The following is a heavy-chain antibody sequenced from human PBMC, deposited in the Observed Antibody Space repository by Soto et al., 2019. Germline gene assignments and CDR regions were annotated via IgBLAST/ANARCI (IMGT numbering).Heavy chain of an antibody. CDR1: GFTFRTYW. V-gene: IGHV3-7*04. CDR2: IKHDGSEK. J-gene: IGHJ4*02. Sequence: GGSLRLSCVASGFTFRTYWLSWVRQAPGKGLEWVANIKHDGSEKYYLDSVKGRFTISRDNSKNTLYLQMNSLRAEDTAVFYCARGGFYYDFWSGAFDYWGQGTLVTVSS. D-gene: IGHD3-3*01. CDR3: ARGGFYYDFWSGAFDY.